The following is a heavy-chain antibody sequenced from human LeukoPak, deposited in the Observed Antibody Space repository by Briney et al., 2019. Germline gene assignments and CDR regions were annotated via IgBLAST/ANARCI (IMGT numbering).Heavy chain of an antibody. CDR1: GFTFSSYG. V-gene: IGHV3-30*03. D-gene: IGHD6-6*01. J-gene: IGHJ4*02. Sequence: GGSLILSCAASGFTFSSYGMHWVRQAPGQGLEWVAVISYDGSNKNYADSVKGRFTISRDNSKNTLYLQMNSLRAEDTAVYYCARALQLLRGYFDYWGQGTLVTVSS. CDR3: ARALQLLRGYFDY. CDR2: ISYDGSNK.